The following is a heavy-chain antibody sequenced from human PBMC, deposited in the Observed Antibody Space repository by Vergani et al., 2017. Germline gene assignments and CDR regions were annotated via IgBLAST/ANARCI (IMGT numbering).Heavy chain of an antibody. CDR1: GGSFSGYY. CDR2: IKQDGSEK. D-gene: IGHD3-22*01. Sequence: VQLPESGPGLVKPSETLSLTCAVYGGSFSGYYWSWIRQPPGKGLEWVANIKQDGSEKYYVDSVKGQFTISRDNAKNSLYLQMNSLRAEDTAVYYCARAPGGNYYDSSGYYYYYGMDVWGQGTTVTVSS. V-gene: IGHV3-7*01. CDR3: ARAPGGNYYDSSGYYYYYGMDV. J-gene: IGHJ6*02.